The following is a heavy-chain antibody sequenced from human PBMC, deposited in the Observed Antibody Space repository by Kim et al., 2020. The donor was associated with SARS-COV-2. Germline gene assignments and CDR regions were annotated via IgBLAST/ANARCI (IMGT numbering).Heavy chain of an antibody. Sequence: GESLKISCKGSGYSFTSYWIGWVRQMPGKGLEWMGIIYPGDSDTRYSPSFQGQVTISADKSISTAYLQWSSLKASDTAMYYCATMARVIEVLRFLEWPWAFDIWGQGTMVTVSS. J-gene: IGHJ3*02. CDR2: IYPGDSDT. CDR3: ATMARVIEVLRFLEWPWAFDI. D-gene: IGHD3-3*01. V-gene: IGHV5-51*01. CDR1: GYSFTSYW.